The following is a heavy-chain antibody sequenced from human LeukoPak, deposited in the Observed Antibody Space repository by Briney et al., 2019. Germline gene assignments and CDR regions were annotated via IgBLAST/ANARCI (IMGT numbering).Heavy chain of an antibody. CDR2: ISSSSSYI. D-gene: IGHD2-15*01. CDR3: ARARGYCSGGSCFSYVPYYFDY. V-gene: IGHV3-21*01. Sequence: GGSLRLSCAASGFTFSSYSMNWVRQAPGKGLEWVSSISSSSSYIYYADSVKGRFTISRDNAKNSLYLQMNSLRAEDTAVYYCARARGYCSGGSCFSYVPYYFDYCGQGTLVTVSS. CDR1: GFTFSSYS. J-gene: IGHJ4*02.